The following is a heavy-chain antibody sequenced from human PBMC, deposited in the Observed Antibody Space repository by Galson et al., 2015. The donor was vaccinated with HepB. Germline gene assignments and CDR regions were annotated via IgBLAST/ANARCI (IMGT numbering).Heavy chain of an antibody. J-gene: IGHJ4*02. CDR3: ARSSLAAGVTSDF. D-gene: IGHD6-13*01. CDR2: IYAGDSET. V-gene: IGHV5-51*01. Sequence: SGAEVKKPGESLKISCKGSGYSFTRYWIGWVRQMPGKGLEWMGIIYAGDSETRHSPSFQGQVTISADKSISTAYLQWSSLKASDTAIYYCARSSLAAGVTSDFWGQGALVTVSS. CDR1: GYSFTRYW.